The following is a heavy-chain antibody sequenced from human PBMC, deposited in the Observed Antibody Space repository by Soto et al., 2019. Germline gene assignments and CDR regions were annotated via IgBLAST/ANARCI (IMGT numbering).Heavy chain of an antibody. CDR3: ASGMYYDFWSGYFLRYFDY. Sequence: GASVKVSCKASGGTFSSYAISWVRQAPGQGLEWMGGIIPIFGTANYAQKFQGRVTITADESTSTAYMELSSLRSEDTAVYYCASGMYYDFWSGYFLRYFDYCGQGTLVTVSS. CDR2: IIPIFGTA. D-gene: IGHD3-3*01. J-gene: IGHJ4*02. V-gene: IGHV1-69*13. CDR1: GGTFSSYA.